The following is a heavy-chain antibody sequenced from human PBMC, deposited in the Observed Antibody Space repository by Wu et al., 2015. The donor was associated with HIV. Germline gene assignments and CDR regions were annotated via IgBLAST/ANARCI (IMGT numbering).Heavy chain of an antibody. Sequence: QVQLVQSGAEVKKPGASVKVPCKASGYIFAGYYMEWVRQTPGQGLEWMGWIDPRSGGTNYAQKFRGRVTLTRDTSLRTAYMELSSLRSDDTAVYYCARLQSLHGLYSNADFWGQGTLVTVSS. D-gene: IGHD5-24*01. J-gene: IGHJ4*02. V-gene: IGHV1-2*02. CDR2: IDPRSGGT. CDR3: ARLQSLHGLYSNADF. CDR1: GYIFAGYY.